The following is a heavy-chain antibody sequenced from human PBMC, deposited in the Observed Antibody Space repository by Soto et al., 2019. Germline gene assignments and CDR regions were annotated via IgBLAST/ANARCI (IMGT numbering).Heavy chain of an antibody. D-gene: IGHD2-15*01. CDR1: GFTFDDYG. J-gene: IGHJ5*02. V-gene: IGHV3-20*01. CDR2: INWNGGST. CDR3: ARGRGCSGGSCYSQTWFDP. Sequence: GGFLRLSCAASGFTFDDYGMSWVRQAPGKGLEWVSGINWNGGSTGYADSVKGRFTISRDNAKNSLYLQMNSLRAEDTALYHCARGRGCSGGSCYSQTWFDPWGQGTLVTVSS.